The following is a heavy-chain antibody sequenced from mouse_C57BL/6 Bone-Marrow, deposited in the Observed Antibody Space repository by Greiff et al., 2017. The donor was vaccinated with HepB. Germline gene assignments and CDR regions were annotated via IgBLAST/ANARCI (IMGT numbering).Heavy chain of an antibody. V-gene: IGHV1-54*01. Sequence: QVQLKESGAELVRPGTSVKVSCKASGYAFTNYLIEWVKQRPGQGLEWIGVINPGSGGTNYNEKFTGKATLTADKSSSTAYMQLSSLTSEDSAVYFCARNDGSSFWFAYWGQGTLVTVSA. CDR1: GYAFTNYL. J-gene: IGHJ3*01. CDR2: INPGSGGT. CDR3: ARNDGSSFWFAY. D-gene: IGHD1-1*01.